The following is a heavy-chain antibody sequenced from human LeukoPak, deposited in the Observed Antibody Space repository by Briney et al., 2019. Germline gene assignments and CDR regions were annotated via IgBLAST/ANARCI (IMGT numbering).Heavy chain of an antibody. D-gene: IGHD2-2*01. CDR1: GGTFSSYV. Sequence: SVKVSCKPSGGTFSSYVISWVRQAPGQGLEWMGRIIPLLGIANYAQKLQGRVTITADKSTSTAYMELSSMRSEDTAVYYCASPSSTSCYGPCYYYGMDVWGQGTTVTVSS. J-gene: IGHJ6*02. CDR2: IIPLLGIA. V-gene: IGHV1-69*04. CDR3: ASPSSTSCYGPCYYYGMDV.